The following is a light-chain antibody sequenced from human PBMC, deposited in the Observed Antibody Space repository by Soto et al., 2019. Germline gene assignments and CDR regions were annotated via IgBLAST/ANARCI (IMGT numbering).Light chain of an antibody. J-gene: IGLJ2*01. V-gene: IGLV1-40*01. CDR3: QSYDSSLSEGV. CDR1: SSNIGAGYD. Sequence: QSVLTQPPSVSGAPGQRVTIYCTGSSSNIGAGYDVHWYQQFPGTAPKLLIYDNNNRPSGVPDRFSGSKSGTSASLAITGLQAEDEADYYCQSYDSSLSEGVFGGGTKLTVL. CDR2: DNN.